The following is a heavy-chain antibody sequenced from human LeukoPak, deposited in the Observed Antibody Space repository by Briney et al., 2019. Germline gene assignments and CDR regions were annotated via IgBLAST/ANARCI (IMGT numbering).Heavy chain of an antibody. CDR1: GFTFSNYG. CDR2: IWYDGSNK. CDR3: ARDSPLGTYGSGSYLDY. Sequence: GGSLRLSCAASGFTFSNYGMHWVRQAPGKGLEWVAVIWYDGSNKYYADSVKGRFTISRDNSKNTLYLQMNSLRAEDTAVYYCARDSPLGTYGSGSYLDYWGQGTLVTVSS. J-gene: IGHJ4*02. V-gene: IGHV3-33*08. D-gene: IGHD3-10*01.